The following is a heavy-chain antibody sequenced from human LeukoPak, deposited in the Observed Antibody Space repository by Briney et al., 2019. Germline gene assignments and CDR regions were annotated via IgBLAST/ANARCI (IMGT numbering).Heavy chain of an antibody. CDR2: ISYDGNNK. CDR1: GFTFSSYT. V-gene: IGHV3-30-3*01. J-gene: IGHJ4*02. CDR3: ARAYYDFWSGYFRDPVFDY. D-gene: IGHD3-3*01. Sequence: GGSLRLSCVASGFTFSSYTIHWVRQAPGKGLEWVSVISYDGNNKYYADSVKGRFTISRDNSKNTLYLQMNSLRAEDTAVYYCARAYYDFWSGYFRDPVFDYWGQGTLVTVSS.